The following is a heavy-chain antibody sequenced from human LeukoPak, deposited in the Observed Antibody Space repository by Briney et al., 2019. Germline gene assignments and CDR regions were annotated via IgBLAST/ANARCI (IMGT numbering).Heavy chain of an antibody. CDR1: GFTFSDYY. CDR2: ISSSGSTI. D-gene: IGHD5-24*01. V-gene: IGHV3-11*04. CDR3: ARTSEEGWLQYGD. J-gene: IGHJ4*02. Sequence: GGSLRLSCAASGFTFSDYYMSWIRQAPGKGLEWVSYISSSGSTIYYAYSVKRRFTISRDNAKNSLYLQMDSLRAEDTAVYYCARTSEEGWLQYGDWGQGTLVTVSS.